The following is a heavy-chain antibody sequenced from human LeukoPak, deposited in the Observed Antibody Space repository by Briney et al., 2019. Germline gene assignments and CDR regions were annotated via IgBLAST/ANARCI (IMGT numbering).Heavy chain of an antibody. D-gene: IGHD3-16*01. CDR3: AKGSPPGD. CDR1: GFTFRSYV. J-gene: IGHJ4*02. CDR2: ISGSGSTI. V-gene: IGHV3-48*03. Sequence: PGGSLRLSCAASGFTFRSYVMSWVRQAPGKGLEWVAYISGSGSTIYYADSVKGRFTISRDNARNSLYLQMNDLRDEDTAVYYCAKGSPPGDWGQGTLVTVSS.